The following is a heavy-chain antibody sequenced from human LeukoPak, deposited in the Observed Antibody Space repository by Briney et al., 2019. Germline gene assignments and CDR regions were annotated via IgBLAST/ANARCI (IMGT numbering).Heavy chain of an antibody. CDR1: GGTFSSYA. D-gene: IGHD3-10*01. CDR3: ARGYYGSGMRAYYYYYMDV. CDR2: IIPIFGTA. J-gene: IGHJ6*03. Sequence: SVKVSCKASGGTFSSYAISWVRQAPGQGLEWMGGIIPIFGTANYAQKFQGRVTITADESTSTAYMELSSLRSEDTAVYYCARGYYGSGMRAYYYYYMDVWGKGTAVTVSS. V-gene: IGHV1-69*13.